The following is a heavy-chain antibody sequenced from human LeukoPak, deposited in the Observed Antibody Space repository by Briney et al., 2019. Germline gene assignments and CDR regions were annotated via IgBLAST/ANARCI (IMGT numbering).Heavy chain of an antibody. CDR2: ISSSSSYI. V-gene: IGHV3-21*01. J-gene: IGHJ5*02. CDR3: ARDPRDSNYIWFDP. D-gene: IGHD4-11*01. Sequence: GGSLRLSCAASGFTFSSYSMNWVRQAPGKGLEWVSSISSSSSYIYYADSVKGRFTISRDNAKNSLYLQMNSLRAEDTAVYYCARDPRDSNYIWFDPWGQGTLVTVSS. CDR1: GFTFSSYS.